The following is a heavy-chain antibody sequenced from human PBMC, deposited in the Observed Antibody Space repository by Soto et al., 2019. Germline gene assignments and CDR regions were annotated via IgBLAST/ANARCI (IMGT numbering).Heavy chain of an antibody. V-gene: IGHV4-39*01. CDR1: GGSISSSSYY. CDR2: IYYSGST. J-gene: IGHJ4*02. Sequence: SETLSLTCTVSGGSISSSSYYCCCIRQPPGKGLELIGSIYYSGSTYYNPSLKSRVTISVDTSKNQFSLKLSSVTAADTAVYYCARSQVVTTSPNFDYWGQGTLVTVSS. D-gene: IGHD2-2*01. CDR3: ARSQVVTTSPNFDY.